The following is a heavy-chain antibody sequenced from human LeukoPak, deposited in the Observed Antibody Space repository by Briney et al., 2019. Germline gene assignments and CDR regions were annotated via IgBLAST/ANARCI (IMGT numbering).Heavy chain of an antibody. CDR3: AKDRDSGYDRRDYFFDY. V-gene: IGHV3-23*01. CDR1: EFTFSSYA. J-gene: IGHJ4*02. CDR2: ISGLGHTT. D-gene: IGHD5-12*01. Sequence: GGSPRLSCTTSEFTFSSYAMAWVRQAPGKGLERVSSISGLGHTTYYADSVKGRFTISRDNSKSTLYLQMSSLRADDTAVYYCAKDRDSGYDRRDYFFDYWGQGTLVTVSS.